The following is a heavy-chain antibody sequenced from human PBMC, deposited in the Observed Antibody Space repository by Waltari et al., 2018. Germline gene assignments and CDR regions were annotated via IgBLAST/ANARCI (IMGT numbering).Heavy chain of an antibody. CDR1: GGSISSYY. CDR2: IYYSGST. CDR3: ARDRGYSYGYDAFDI. J-gene: IGHJ3*02. D-gene: IGHD5-18*01. V-gene: IGHV4-59*01. Sequence: QVQLQESGPGLVKPSETLSLTCTVSGGSISSYYWSWIRPPPGKGLEWIGYIYYSGSTNYNPSLKSRVTISVDTSKNQFSLKLSSVTAADTAVYYCARDRGYSYGYDAFDIWGQGTMVTVSS.